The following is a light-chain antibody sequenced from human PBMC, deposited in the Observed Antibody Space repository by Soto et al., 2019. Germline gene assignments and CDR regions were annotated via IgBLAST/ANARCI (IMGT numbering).Light chain of an antibody. J-gene: IGKJ4*01. CDR3: QQYDNRPLT. V-gene: IGKV1-33*01. CDR1: QDISNY. CDR2: DAS. Sequence: EIQMTHSPSSLSASVGDRVTITCQASQDISNYLNWYQQKPGRAPKLLIYDASNLEIGVPSRFGGSGSGTDFTFTISSLQPEDIATYYCQQYDNRPLTFGGGTKVDIK.